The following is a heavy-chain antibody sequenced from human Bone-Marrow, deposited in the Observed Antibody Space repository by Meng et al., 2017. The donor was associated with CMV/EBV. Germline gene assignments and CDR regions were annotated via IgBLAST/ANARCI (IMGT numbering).Heavy chain of an antibody. CDR2: INAGNGNT. CDR1: GYAFTSFA. Sequence: QAQRVQSGAEVEKPGASVKVSCRASGYAFTSFAMHWVRQAPGQRLEWMGWINAGNGNTKYSQNFQGRVTITRDTSANTASMELSSLRSEDTAVYYCARGAGEWLRIFDYWGQGTLVTVSS. D-gene: IGHD5-12*01. CDR3: ARGAGEWLRIFDY. J-gene: IGHJ4*02. V-gene: IGHV1-3*01.